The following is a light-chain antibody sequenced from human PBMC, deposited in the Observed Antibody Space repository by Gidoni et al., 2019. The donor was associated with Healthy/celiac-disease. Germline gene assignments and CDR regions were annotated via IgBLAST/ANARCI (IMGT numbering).Light chain of an antibody. CDR3: QQSYSTPPIN. V-gene: IGKV1-39*01. CDR1: QSISSY. Sequence: IQMTHSPSSLSASVGDRVTITCRASQSISSYLNWYQQKPGKAPKLLIYAASSLQSGVPSRFSGSGSGTDFTLTISSLQPEDFATYYCQQSYSTPPINFGQGTRLEIK. J-gene: IGKJ5*01. CDR2: AAS.